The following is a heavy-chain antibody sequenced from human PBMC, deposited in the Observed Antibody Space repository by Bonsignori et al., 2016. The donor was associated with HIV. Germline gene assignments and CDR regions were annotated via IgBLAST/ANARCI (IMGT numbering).Heavy chain of an antibody. J-gene: IGHJ2*01. CDR3: ARVDWNYVRPWYFDL. V-gene: IGHV4-59*01. CDR2: IYYSGST. CDR1: GGSISSYY. D-gene: IGHD1-7*01. Sequence: SETLSLTCTVSGGSISSYYWSWIRQPPGKGLEWIGYIYYSGSTNYNPSLKSRVTISVDTSKNQFSLKLSSVTAADTAVYYCARVDWNYVRPWYFDLWGRGTLVTVSS.